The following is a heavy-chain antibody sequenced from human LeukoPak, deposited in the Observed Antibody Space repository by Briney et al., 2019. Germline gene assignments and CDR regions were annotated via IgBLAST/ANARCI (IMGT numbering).Heavy chain of an antibody. CDR1: GGSFSGYY. V-gene: IGHV4-34*01. D-gene: IGHD3-3*01. Sequence: SETLSLTCAVYGGSFSGYYWSWIRQPPGKGLEWIGEINHSGSANYNPSLKSRVTLSIDKSKNQFSLNLSSVTAADTAVYYCARARRDSGYYKVDYWGQETLVTVSS. CDR3: ARARRDSGYYKVDY. J-gene: IGHJ4*02. CDR2: INHSGSA.